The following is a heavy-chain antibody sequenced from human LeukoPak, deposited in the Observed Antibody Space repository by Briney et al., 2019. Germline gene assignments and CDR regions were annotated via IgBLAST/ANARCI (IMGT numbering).Heavy chain of an antibody. V-gene: IGHV3-30*04. CDR1: GFTFNNYA. CDR3: VKEYHSRGFGAYFDY. D-gene: IGHD3-3*01. CDR2: ISSDGSIK. J-gene: IGHJ4*02. Sequence: GGSLRLSCAASGFTFNNYAMHWVRQAPGKGLEWVAVISSDGSIKVYADSVKGRFTLSRDNSINTVDLQMNSLRAEDTAVYYCVKEYHSRGFGAYFDYWGQGTLVTVSS.